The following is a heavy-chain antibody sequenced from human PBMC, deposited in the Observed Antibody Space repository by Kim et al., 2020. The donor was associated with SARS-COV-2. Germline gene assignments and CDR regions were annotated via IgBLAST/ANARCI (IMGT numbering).Heavy chain of an antibody. Sequence: GGSLRLSCAASGFTFSDYYMSWIRQAPGKGLEWVSYISSSSSYTNYADSVKGRFTISRDNAKNSLYLQMNSLRAEDTAVYYCARWIAAAGTWAYYYYGMDVWGQGTTVTVSS. CDR2: ISSSSSYT. D-gene: IGHD6-13*01. CDR3: ARWIAAAGTWAYYYYGMDV. CDR1: GFTFSDYY. J-gene: IGHJ6*02. V-gene: IGHV3-11*06.